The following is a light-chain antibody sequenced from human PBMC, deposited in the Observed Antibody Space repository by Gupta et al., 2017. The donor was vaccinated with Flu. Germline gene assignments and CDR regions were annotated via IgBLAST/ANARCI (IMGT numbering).Light chain of an antibody. J-gene: IGKJ1*01. Sequence: DIQMTQSPSTLSASVGDRVTITCQASQSIYKWLDWYQQKPGKAPKLLIYPASSLESGVPSRFSGSGSGTVFTLTISSLQPEDFATYYCQHRSNFPWTFGQGTKVEVK. V-gene: IGKV1-5*01. CDR3: QHRSNFPWT. CDR1: QSIYKW. CDR2: PAS.